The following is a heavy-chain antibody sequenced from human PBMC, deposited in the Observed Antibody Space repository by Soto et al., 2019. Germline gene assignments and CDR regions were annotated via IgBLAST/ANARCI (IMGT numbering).Heavy chain of an antibody. V-gene: IGHV1-69*06. CDR3: AGGLNSTIKYYYYYYGMDV. D-gene: IGHD5-12*01. CDR2: IIPIFGTA. CDR1: GGTFSSYA. Sequence: SVKVSCKASGGTFSSYAISWVRQAPGQGLEWMGGIIPIFGTANYAQKFQGRVTITADKSTSTAYMELSSLRSEDTAVYYCAGGLNSTIKYYYYYYGMDVWGQGTTVTVSS. J-gene: IGHJ6*02.